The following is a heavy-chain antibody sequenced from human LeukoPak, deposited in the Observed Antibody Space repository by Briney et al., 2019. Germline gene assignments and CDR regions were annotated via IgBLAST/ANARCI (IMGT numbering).Heavy chain of an antibody. Sequence: GGSLRLSCAASGFTVRSNYMSWVRQAPGKGLEWVSGISWNSGSIGYADSVKGRFTISRDNAKNSLYLQMNSLRAEDTALYYCAKAGAVAGNGFDYWGQGTLVTVSS. CDR1: GFTVRSNY. CDR2: ISWNSGSI. CDR3: AKAGAVAGNGFDY. V-gene: IGHV3-9*01. D-gene: IGHD6-19*01. J-gene: IGHJ4*02.